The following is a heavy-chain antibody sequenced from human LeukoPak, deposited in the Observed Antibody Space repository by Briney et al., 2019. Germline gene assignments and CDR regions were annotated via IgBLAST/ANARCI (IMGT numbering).Heavy chain of an antibody. CDR1: GRSISSVGYY. J-gene: IGHJ4*02. V-gene: IGHV4-31*03. D-gene: IGHD3-22*01. Sequence: SETLSLTCTVSGRSISSVGYYWSWIRQHPGKGLEWIGYIYYSETTYYNPSLKSRVTISVETSKNKFSLKLSSLTAAHAAVYSCARDRFYYDSSDMPGALDYWGQGTLVTVSS. CDR2: IYYSETT. CDR3: ARDRFYYDSSDMPGALDY.